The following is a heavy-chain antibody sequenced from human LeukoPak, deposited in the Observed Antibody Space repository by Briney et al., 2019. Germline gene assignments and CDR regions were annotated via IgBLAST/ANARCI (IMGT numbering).Heavy chain of an antibody. J-gene: IGHJ5*02. Sequence: SETLSLTCTVSGGSISSYYWSWIRQPPGKGLEWIGEINHSGSTNYNPSLKSRVTISVDTSKNQFSLKLSSVTAADTAVYYCARSRIAAAGTYRFDPWGQGTLVTVSS. CDR2: INHSGST. V-gene: IGHV4-34*01. CDR3: ARSRIAAAGTYRFDP. D-gene: IGHD6-13*01. CDR1: GGSISSYY.